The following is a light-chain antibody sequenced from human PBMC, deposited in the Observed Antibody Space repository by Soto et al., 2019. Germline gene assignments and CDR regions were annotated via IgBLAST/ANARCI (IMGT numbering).Light chain of an antibody. CDR2: GAS. V-gene: IGKV3-20*01. CDR1: QSVSSNY. J-gene: IGKJ2*01. CDR3: QQYGSSPTT. Sequence: EIVLTQSPGTLSLSPGERATLSCRASQSVSSNYLAWYQQKPGQAPRLLIYGASSRATGIPDRFSGSGSGTDFTLTISRLEPEDSAVYYCQQYGSSPTTFGLGTKLEIK.